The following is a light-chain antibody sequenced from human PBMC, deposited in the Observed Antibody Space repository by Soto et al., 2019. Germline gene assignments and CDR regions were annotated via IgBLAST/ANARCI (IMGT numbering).Light chain of an antibody. CDR2: DAS. Sequence: EIVLTQSPATLSLSPGERATLSCRASQSVSSYLAWYQQKPAQAPRRLIYDASNRATGIPARFSGSGSGTDFTLTISSLEPEDFAVYYCQQRSSWPPTFGQGSKLEIK. CDR3: QQRSSWPPT. J-gene: IGKJ2*01. CDR1: QSVSSY. V-gene: IGKV3-11*01.